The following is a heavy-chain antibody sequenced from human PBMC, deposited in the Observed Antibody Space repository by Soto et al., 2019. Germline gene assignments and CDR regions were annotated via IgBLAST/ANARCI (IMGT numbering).Heavy chain of an antibody. CDR2: IKEDGSEQ. V-gene: IGHV3-7*01. CDR1: GFTFSSYW. J-gene: IGHJ4*02. Sequence: LRLSCAASGFTFSSYWMNWVRQAPGKGLEWVASIKEDGSEQKYVDSVKGRFTISRDNAKNSLSLQMNSMRAEDTAVYYRARASWDTSGFYPYYLDHWGQGTPVTVSS. D-gene: IGHD3-22*01. CDR3: ARASWDTSGFYPYYLDH.